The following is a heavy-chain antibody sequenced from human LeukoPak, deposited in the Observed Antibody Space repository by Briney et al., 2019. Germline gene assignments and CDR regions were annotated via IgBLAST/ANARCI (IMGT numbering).Heavy chain of an antibody. J-gene: IGHJ4*02. V-gene: IGHV4-59*01. CDR1: GGSISSYY. CDR2: IYYTGST. D-gene: IGHD3-22*01. Sequence: PSETLSLTCTVSGGSISSYYWSWIRQPPGKGLEWIGYIYYTGSTNYNPSLKSRATISADTSKNQFSLQLGSVTAADTAVYYCARGPYYYDSSGYYYSYFDYWGQGTLVTVSS. CDR3: ARGPYYYDSSGYYYSYFDY.